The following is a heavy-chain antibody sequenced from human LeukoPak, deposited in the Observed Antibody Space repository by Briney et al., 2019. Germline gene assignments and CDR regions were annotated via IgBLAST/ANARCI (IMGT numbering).Heavy chain of an antibody. J-gene: IGHJ2*01. Sequence: GGSLRLSCAASGLTFRTYAMSWVRQAPGKGLEWVSAISGSGGSTYYADSVKGRFTISRDNSKNTLYLQMNSLRAEDTAVYYCARDPYSSTWYGWYFDLWGRGTLVTVSS. V-gene: IGHV3-23*01. CDR3: ARDPYSSTWYGWYFDL. CDR1: GLTFRTYA. D-gene: IGHD6-13*01. CDR2: ISGSGGST.